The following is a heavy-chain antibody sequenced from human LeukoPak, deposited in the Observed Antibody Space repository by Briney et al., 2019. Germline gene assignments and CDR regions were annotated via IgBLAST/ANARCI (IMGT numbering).Heavy chain of an antibody. CDR3: TRVGGNSHYYYYMDV. Sequence: ASANVSCKASGGTFSSYAISWVRQAPGQGLEWMGGIIPIFGTANYAQKFQGRSTIKRDESTSTASIAWSRLTSEDTAVYYCTRVGGNSHYYYYMDVWGKGTTVTVSS. J-gene: IGHJ6*03. CDR1: GGTFSSYA. CDR2: IIPIFGTA. V-gene: IGHV1-69*05. D-gene: IGHD4-23*01.